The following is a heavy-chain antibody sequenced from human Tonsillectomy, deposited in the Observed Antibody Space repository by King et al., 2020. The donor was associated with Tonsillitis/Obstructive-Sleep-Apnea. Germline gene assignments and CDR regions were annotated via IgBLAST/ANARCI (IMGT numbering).Heavy chain of an antibody. D-gene: IGHD3-22*01. Sequence: QLVQSGAEVKKPGASVKVSCKASGYTFNTCGISWVRQAPGQGLEWMGWISAYNGDTNYAQKLQDRVTMTTDTSTSTAYMEVRSLRSDDTAVYYCARDSRSHYYDTSGYYTFEYWGQGTLVTVSS. CDR2: ISAYNGDT. CDR3: ARDSRSHYYDTSGYYTFEY. V-gene: IGHV1-18*01. CDR1: GYTFNTCG. J-gene: IGHJ4*02.